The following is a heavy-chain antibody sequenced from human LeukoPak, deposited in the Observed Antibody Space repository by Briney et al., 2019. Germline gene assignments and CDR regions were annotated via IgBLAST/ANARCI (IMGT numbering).Heavy chain of an antibody. V-gene: IGHV3-21*01. CDR2: ISSSSSYI. CDR1: GFTFSSYS. Sequence: GGSLRLSCAASGFTFSSYSMNWVRQAPGKGLEWVPSISSSSSYIYYADSVKGRFTISRDNAKNSLYLQMNSLRAEDTAVYYCARDETYYDFWSGYSPYYYYYYMDVWGKGTTVTVSS. CDR3: ARDETYYDFWSGYSPYYYYYYMDV. D-gene: IGHD3-3*01. J-gene: IGHJ6*03.